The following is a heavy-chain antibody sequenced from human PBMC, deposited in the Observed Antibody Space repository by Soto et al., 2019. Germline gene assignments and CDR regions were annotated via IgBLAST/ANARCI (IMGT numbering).Heavy chain of an antibody. CDR3: ARGGGVTALGDQ. J-gene: IGHJ5*02. Sequence: QVQLEESGPGLVKPSETLSLICSVSGVSMRNSYWTWIRQSAGKGLEWIGRISTSGNTNYNPSLNSRLTISVATSKNQVSLKLTSVTAADTAVYYCARGGGVTALGDQWGQGTLVTVSS. D-gene: IGHD3-16*01. CDR2: ISTSGNT. V-gene: IGHV4-4*07. CDR1: GVSMRNSY.